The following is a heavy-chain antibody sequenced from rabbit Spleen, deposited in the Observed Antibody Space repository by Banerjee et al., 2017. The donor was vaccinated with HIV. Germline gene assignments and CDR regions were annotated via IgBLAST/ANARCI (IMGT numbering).Heavy chain of an antibody. CDR3: ARYLYGVIGWNFGW. CDR2: INAVTGKA. Sequence: EQLVEYGGGLVQPEGSLTLTCTASGFSFSNKAVMCWVRQAPGKWLEWIACINAVTGKAVYASWAKGRFTFSKTSSTTVTLQMSSLTVAVTATYFCARYLYGVIGWNFGWWGPGTLVTVS. V-gene: IGHV1S45*01. D-gene: IGHD2-1*01. CDR1: GFSFSNKAV. J-gene: IGHJ4*01.